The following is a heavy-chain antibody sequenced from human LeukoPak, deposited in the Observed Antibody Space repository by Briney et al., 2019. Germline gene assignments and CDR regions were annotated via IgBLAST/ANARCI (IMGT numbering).Heavy chain of an antibody. CDR3: AKDGTGSWGMDV. V-gene: IGHV3-23*01. Sequence: GRSLRLSCPASGFTLSSYVMSWARQDPGKGLGWLSDISGSGGSTNYADSVKGRFTISRDNSKNTLYLQMNSLRAEDTAVYYCAKDGTGSWGMDVWGQGTTVTVSS. J-gene: IGHJ6*02. CDR1: GFTLSSYV. D-gene: IGHD1-14*01. CDR2: ISGSGGST.